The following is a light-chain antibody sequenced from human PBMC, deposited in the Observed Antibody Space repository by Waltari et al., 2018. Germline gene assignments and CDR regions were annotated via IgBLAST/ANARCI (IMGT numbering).Light chain of an antibody. CDR1: SSNIGSNY. CDR2: KTN. J-gene: IGLJ2*01. V-gene: IGLV1-47*01. CDR3: AAWDDSLSGHVV. Sequence: QSVLTQPPSASGTPGQRVIISCSGSSSNIGSNYVYWYQQVPGTAPKLLIYKTNQRPSGVPDRFSGSKSGTSASLAISGLRSEDEADYYCAAWDDSLSGHVVFGGGTK.